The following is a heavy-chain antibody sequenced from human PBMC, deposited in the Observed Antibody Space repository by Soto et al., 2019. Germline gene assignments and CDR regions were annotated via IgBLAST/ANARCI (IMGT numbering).Heavy chain of an antibody. Sequence: QVHLVQSGAEVRKPGASVKVSCKGSGYTFTTYGITWVRQAPGQGLEWMGWISAHNDNTNYEQKVQGRVTVTRDTSTSTPYMELQNLRSQDTAEYYCARGRQGDYWGQRALVNLS. CDR2: ISAHNDNT. J-gene: IGHJ4*02. V-gene: IGHV1-18*01. CDR3: ARGRQGDY. CDR1: GYTFTTYG.